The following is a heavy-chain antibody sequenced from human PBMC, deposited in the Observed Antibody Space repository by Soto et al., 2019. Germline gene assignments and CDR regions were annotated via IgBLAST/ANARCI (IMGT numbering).Heavy chain of an antibody. CDR3: ARSYYDILTGPNWFDP. Sequence: PSETLSLTCAVSGGSISSGGYSWSWIRQPPGKGLEWIGYIYHSGSTYYNPSLKSRVTISVDRSKNQFSLKLNSVTAADTAVYYCARSYYDILTGPNWFDPWGQGTLVTVSS. CDR1: GGSISSGGYS. CDR2: IYHSGST. J-gene: IGHJ5*02. D-gene: IGHD3-9*01. V-gene: IGHV4-30-2*01.